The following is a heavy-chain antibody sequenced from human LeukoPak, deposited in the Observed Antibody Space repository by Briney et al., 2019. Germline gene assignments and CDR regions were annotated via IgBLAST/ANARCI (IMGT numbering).Heavy chain of an antibody. CDR2: ISGSGGST. Sequence: GGSLRLSCAASGFTISSYAMSWVRQAPGKGLEWVSAISGSGGSTYYADSVKGRSTISRDNSKNTLYLQMNSLRAEDTAVYYCAKGFAYQLPHSTFDYWGQGTLVTVSS. CDR1: GFTISSYA. D-gene: IGHD2-2*01. CDR3: AKGFAYQLPHSTFDY. J-gene: IGHJ4*02. V-gene: IGHV3-23*01.